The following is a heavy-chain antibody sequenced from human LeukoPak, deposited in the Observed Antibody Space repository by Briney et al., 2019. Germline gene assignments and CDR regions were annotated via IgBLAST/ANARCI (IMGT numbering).Heavy chain of an antibody. CDR3: ARGAGGLDY. Sequence: QPGGSLRLSCAASGFTFSTYWMHWVRQVPGKGLVWVSHVHGGGTSTSYVGSVKGRFTISRDNAKKMLYLQMNSLRPDDTAVYYCARGAGGLDYWGQGILVTVSS. CDR1: GFTFSTYW. CDR2: VHGGGTST. D-gene: IGHD6-13*01. J-gene: IGHJ4*02. V-gene: IGHV3-74*01.